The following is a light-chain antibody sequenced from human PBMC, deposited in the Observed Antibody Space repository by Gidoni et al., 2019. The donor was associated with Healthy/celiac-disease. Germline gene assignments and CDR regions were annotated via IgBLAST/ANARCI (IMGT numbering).Light chain of an antibody. J-gene: IGLJ2*01. CDR3: AAWDDRLNGPL. V-gene: IGLV1-44*01. CDR2: SNN. CDR1: SSNIGSNT. Sequence: QSVLTQPPSTSGTPGQRVTISCSGSSSNIGSNTVNWYQQLPGTAPKLLIYSNNQRPSGVPDRFSGSKSGTSASLALSGLPSEDEADYYCAAWDDRLNGPLFGGGTKLTVL.